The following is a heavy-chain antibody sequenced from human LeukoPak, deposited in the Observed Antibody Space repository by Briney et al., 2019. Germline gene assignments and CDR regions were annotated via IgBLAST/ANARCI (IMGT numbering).Heavy chain of an antibody. D-gene: IGHD3-10*01. CDR2: ISGSSSYI. CDR1: GPTFSPYS. CDR3: ARAGTDNHYLH. Sequence: PGGSLTLSCVPSGPTFSPYSMNWVRQAPGKGLEWVSCISGSSSYIYYGDSVKGRFTISRDNAKNSLYLQMNSLRAEDTAVYYCARAGTDNHYLHWGQGTLVTVSS. J-gene: IGHJ1*01. V-gene: IGHV3-21*01.